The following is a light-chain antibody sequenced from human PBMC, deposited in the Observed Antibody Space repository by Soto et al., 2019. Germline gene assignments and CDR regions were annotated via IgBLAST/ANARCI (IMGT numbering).Light chain of an antibody. Sequence: QGVLTQPHSVSGTPRQRATIAFSGSRSNIGTNTVHWFQQLPGTAPKVLIYRTDQRPSGVPERFSGSKSGTSASLAISELQSEDEADYYCAAWDDSLNGHVFGTGTKVTVL. J-gene: IGLJ1*01. CDR2: RTD. V-gene: IGLV1-44*01. CDR1: RSNIGTNT. CDR3: AAWDDSLNGHV.